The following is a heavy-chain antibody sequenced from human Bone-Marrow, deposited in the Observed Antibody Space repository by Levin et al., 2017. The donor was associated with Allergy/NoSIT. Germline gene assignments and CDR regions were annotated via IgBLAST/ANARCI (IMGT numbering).Heavy chain of an antibody. CDR2: ISYDGSNK. CDR1: GFTFSSYA. V-gene: IGHV3-30-3*01. CDR3: ARDLIAVAGKGFDP. J-gene: IGHJ5*02. D-gene: IGHD6-19*01. Sequence: GGSLRLSCAASGFTFSSYAMHWVRQAPGKGLEWVAVISYDGSNKYYADSVKGRFTISRDNSKNTLYLQMNSLRAEDTAVYYCARDLIAVAGKGFDPWGQGTLVTVSS.